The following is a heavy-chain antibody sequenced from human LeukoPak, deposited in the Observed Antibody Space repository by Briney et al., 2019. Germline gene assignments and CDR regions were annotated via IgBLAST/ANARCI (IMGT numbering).Heavy chain of an antibody. CDR1: GFTFSSYA. J-gene: IGHJ4*02. V-gene: IGHV3-30*04. Sequence: GGSLRLSCAASGFTFSSYAMHWVRQAPGKGLEWVAVISYDGSNKYYADSVKGRSTISRDNSKNTLYLQMNSLRAEDTAVYYCASLWFGELSDFDYWGQGTLVTVSS. D-gene: IGHD3-10*01. CDR3: ASLWFGELSDFDY. CDR2: ISYDGSNK.